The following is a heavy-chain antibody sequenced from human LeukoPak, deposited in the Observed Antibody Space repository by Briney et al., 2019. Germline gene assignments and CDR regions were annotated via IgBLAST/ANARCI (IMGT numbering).Heavy chain of an antibody. CDR1: GGSISSGGYS. CDR3: ASSAYYYYDSSGYSFDY. J-gene: IGHJ4*02. D-gene: IGHD3-22*01. V-gene: IGHV4-30-2*01. Sequence: SQTLSLTCAVSGGSISSGGYSWSRIRQPPGKGLEWIGYIYHSGSTYYNPSLKSRVTISVDRSKNQFSLKLSSVTAADTAVYYCASSAYYYYDSSGYSFDYWGQGTLVTVSS. CDR2: IYHSGST.